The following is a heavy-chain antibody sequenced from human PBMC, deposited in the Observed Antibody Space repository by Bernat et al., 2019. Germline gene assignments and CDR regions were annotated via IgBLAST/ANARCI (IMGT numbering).Heavy chain of an antibody. CDR2: IKQDGSEK. CDR3: ARDGLGVEYYDFWSGYYTGRAFDI. D-gene: IGHD3-3*01. Sequence: EVQLVESGGGLVQPGGSLRLSCAASGFTFSSYWMSWVRQAPGKGLEWVANIKQDGSEKYYVDSVKGRFTISRDNAKHSLYLQMNSLRAEDTAVYYCARDGLGVEYYDFWSGYYTGRAFDIWGQGTMVTVSS. CDR1: GFTFSSYW. V-gene: IGHV3-7*03. J-gene: IGHJ3*02.